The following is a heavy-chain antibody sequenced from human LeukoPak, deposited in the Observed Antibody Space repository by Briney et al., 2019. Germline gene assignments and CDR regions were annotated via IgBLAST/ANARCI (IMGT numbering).Heavy chain of an antibody. CDR1: GYTFTSYD. D-gene: IGHD3-22*01. CDR2: MNPNSGNT. Sequence: ASVKVSCKASGYTFTSYDINWVRQATGQGLEWMGWMNPNSGNTGYAQKFQGRVTITRNTSISTAYMGLSSLRSEDTAVYYCAAVTSYDTSGYYYEGNAFDIWGQGTLVTVSS. V-gene: IGHV1-8*03. J-gene: IGHJ3*02. CDR3: AAVTSYDTSGYYYEGNAFDI.